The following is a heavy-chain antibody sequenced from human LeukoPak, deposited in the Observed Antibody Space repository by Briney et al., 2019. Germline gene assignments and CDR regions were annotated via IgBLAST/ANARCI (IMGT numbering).Heavy chain of an antibody. CDR2: IYYSGST. V-gene: IGHV4-59*12. CDR3: AREAGYDSSGLRDY. CDR1: GGSISSYY. Sequence: SETLSLTCTVSGGSISSYYWSWIRQPPGKGLEWIGYIYYSGSTYYNPSLKSRVTISVDTSKNQFSLKLSSVTAADTAVYYCAREAGYDSSGLRDYWGQGTLVTVSS. J-gene: IGHJ4*02. D-gene: IGHD3-22*01.